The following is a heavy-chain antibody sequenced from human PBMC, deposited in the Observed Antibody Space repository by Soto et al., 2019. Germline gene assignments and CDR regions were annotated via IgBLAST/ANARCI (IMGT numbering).Heavy chain of an antibody. CDR1: GDSTNRYY. J-gene: IGHJ4*02. Sequence: SETLSLTCLVSGDSTNRYYWSWIRQSAGKGLEWIGRTYITGDTNFNPSLKSRVTTSLDMSRHQLSLHLSSVTAADTAVYYCAREYTETVDGPTPFYFDYWGQGTPVTVSS. CDR3: AREYTETVDGPTPFYFDY. D-gene: IGHD6-19*01. CDR2: TYITGDT. V-gene: IGHV4-4*07.